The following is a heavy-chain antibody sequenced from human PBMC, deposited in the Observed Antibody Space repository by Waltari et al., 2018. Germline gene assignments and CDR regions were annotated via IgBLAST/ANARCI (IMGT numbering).Heavy chain of an antibody. D-gene: IGHD1-1*01. CDR2: IKEDGTDK. V-gene: IGHV3-7*01. Sequence: EVQLVESGGGLVEPAGSLRLSCVTSGFTFSINVMTWVRQAAGEGLEWVANIKEDGTDKYYVDSVKGRFTISRDIAENSLYLQMDSLRAEDTAVYYCVRNLKTTLWDWGQGTLVTVSS. CDR3: VRNLKTTLWD. J-gene: IGHJ4*02. CDR1: GFTFSINV.